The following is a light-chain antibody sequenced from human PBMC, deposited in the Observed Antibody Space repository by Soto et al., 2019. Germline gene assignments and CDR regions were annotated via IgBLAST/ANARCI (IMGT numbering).Light chain of an antibody. CDR2: GTS. CDR1: QTISSNY. J-gene: IGKJ1*01. CDR3: QQYVSWT. V-gene: IGKV3-20*01. Sequence: EIVVTQSPATLSVSPGERATLSCRASQTISSNYLAWHQQKTGQPPRLLVSGTSSRATGIPDRFSGSGSGTDFTLSIRRLEPEDSAIYYCQQYVSWTFGQGTKVEIK.